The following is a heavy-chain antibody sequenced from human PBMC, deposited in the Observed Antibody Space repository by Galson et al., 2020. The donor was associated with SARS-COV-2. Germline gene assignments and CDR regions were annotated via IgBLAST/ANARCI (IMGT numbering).Heavy chain of an antibody. D-gene: IGHD2-15*01. Sequence: GESLKISLAASGFTFSSYEMNWVRQAPGKGLEWVSYISSSGSTIYYADSVKGRFTISRDNAKNSLYLQMNSLRAEDTAVYYCARGIEDIVVVVAAITYNWFDPWGQGTLVTISS. CDR1: GFTFSSYE. CDR2: ISSSGSTI. V-gene: IGHV3-48*03. J-gene: IGHJ5*02. CDR3: ARGIEDIVVVVAAITYNWFDP.